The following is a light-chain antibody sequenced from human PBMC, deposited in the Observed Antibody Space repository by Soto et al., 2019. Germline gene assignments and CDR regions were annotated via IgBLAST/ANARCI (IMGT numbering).Light chain of an antibody. CDR2: DAS. J-gene: IGKJ2*01. V-gene: IGKV1-5*01. Sequence: DIQMTQSPSTLSASVGDRITITCRASQSISTWVAWYQQKPGKAPKLLIYDASSLESGVPSRFSGSGSGTEFTLTISSLQHDDFATYYYQQYDNYFGQGTKLEIK. CDR3: QQYDNY. CDR1: QSISTW.